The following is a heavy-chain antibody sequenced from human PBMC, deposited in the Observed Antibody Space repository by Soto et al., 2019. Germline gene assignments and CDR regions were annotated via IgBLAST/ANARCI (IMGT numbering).Heavy chain of an antibody. Sequence: GGSLRLSCAASGFTFSSYAMHWVRQAPGKGLEWVAVISYDGSNKYYADSVKGRFTISRDNSKNTLYLQMNSLRAEDTAVYYCARDAVVVVITINWFDPWGQGTLVTVSS. CDR2: ISYDGSNK. D-gene: IGHD3-22*01. V-gene: IGHV3-30-3*01. CDR3: ARDAVVVVITINWFDP. J-gene: IGHJ5*02. CDR1: GFTFSSYA.